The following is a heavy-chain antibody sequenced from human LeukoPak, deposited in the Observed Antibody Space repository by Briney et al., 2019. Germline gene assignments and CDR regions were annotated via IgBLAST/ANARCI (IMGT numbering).Heavy chain of an antibody. D-gene: IGHD3-10*01. Sequence: PGGSLRLSCAASGFTFGSYSMNWVRQAPGKGLEWVSSISSSSSYIYYADSVKGRFTISRDNAKNSLYLQMNSLRAEDTAVYYCAKDGYGSGPNGAFDIWGQGTMVTVSS. CDR3: AKDGYGSGPNGAFDI. V-gene: IGHV3-21*01. CDR1: GFTFGSYS. J-gene: IGHJ3*02. CDR2: ISSSSSYI.